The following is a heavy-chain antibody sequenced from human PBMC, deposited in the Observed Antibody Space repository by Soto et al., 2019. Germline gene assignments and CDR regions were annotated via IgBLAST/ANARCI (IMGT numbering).Heavy chain of an antibody. Sequence: GASVKVSCKASGYTFTGYHMHWVRQAPGQGLEWMGWINPNSGGTNYAQKFQGWVTMTRDTSISTAYMELSRLRSDDTAVNYCARDSSREVVVAAARDYYGMDVWGQGTTVTVSS. CDR1: GYTFTGYH. V-gene: IGHV1-2*04. J-gene: IGHJ6*02. D-gene: IGHD2-15*01. CDR2: INPNSGGT. CDR3: ARDSSREVVVAAARDYYGMDV.